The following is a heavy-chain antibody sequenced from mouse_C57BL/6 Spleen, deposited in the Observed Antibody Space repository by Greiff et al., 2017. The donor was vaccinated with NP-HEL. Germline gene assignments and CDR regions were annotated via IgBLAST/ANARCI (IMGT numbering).Heavy chain of an antibody. V-gene: IGHV1-69*01. J-gene: IGHJ4*01. CDR1: GYTFTSYW. CDR3: ARIITTVEYYAMDY. CDR2: IDPSDSYT. Sequence: QVQLKQSGAELVMPGASVKLSCKASGYTFTSYWMHWVKQRPGQGLEWIGEIDPSDSYTNYNQKFKGKSTLTVDKSSSTAYMQLSSLTSEDSAVYYCARIITTVEYYAMDYWGQGTSVTVSS. D-gene: IGHD1-1*01.